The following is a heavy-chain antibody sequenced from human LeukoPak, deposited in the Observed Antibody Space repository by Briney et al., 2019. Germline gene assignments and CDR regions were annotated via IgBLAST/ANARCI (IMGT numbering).Heavy chain of an antibody. J-gene: IGHJ3*02. CDR3: AREENGGVYDDGFDI. Sequence: GGSLRLSCVASGFTFSSYAMSWVRQAPGKGLEWVSAISGSGVTTHYADSVEGRFTISRDNFKNTVYLQMSSLRAEDTAVYYCAREENGGVYDDGFDIWGQGTMVTVSS. V-gene: IGHV3-23*01. CDR1: GFTFSSYA. D-gene: IGHD5/OR15-5a*01. CDR2: ISGSGVTT.